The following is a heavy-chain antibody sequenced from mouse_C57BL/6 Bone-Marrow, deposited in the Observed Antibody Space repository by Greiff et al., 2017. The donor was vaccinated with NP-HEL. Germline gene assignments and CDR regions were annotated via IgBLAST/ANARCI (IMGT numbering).Heavy chain of an antibody. CDR3: TALTTVVATEAY. CDR2: IEPENGDT. V-gene: IGHV14-4*01. J-gene: IGHJ3*01. D-gene: IGHD1-1*01. Sequence: EVQLVESGAELVRPGASVKLSCTASGFNIKDDYMHWVKQRPEQGLEWIGWIEPENGDTEYASKFQGKATITADTSSNTAYLQRSSLTSEDTAVYDCTALTTVVATEAYWGQGTLVTVSA. CDR1: GFNIKDDY.